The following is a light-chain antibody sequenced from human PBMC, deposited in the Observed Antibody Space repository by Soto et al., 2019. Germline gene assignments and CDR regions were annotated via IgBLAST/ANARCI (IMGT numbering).Light chain of an antibody. V-gene: IGKV1-5*03. Sequence: DIQLAQSPSTLSTSVGERLIITCRATQSINWLAWYQQKPGKAPKLLIFEASRLESGVPSRFSGSGSGTEFTLTISSLQPDDFGTYYGQHYDTYSPMWTFGQGTKVDVK. CDR3: QHYDTYSPMWT. CDR1: QSINW. CDR2: EAS. J-gene: IGKJ1*01.